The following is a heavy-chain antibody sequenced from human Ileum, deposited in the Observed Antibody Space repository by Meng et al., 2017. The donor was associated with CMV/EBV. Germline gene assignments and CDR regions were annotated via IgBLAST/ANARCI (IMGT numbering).Heavy chain of an antibody. Sequence: SLKISCAASGFTFDDYAMHWVRQAPGKGLEWVSGMNWDSGTIAYADSVKGRFTISRDNAKNSLYLQMNSLRNEDTALYYCAKDIIRRGGGWTNPFDYWGPGTLVTVSS. CDR1: GFTFDDYA. CDR3: AKDIIRRGGGWTNPFDY. V-gene: IGHV3-9*01. D-gene: IGHD6-19*01. CDR2: MNWDSGTI. J-gene: IGHJ4*02.